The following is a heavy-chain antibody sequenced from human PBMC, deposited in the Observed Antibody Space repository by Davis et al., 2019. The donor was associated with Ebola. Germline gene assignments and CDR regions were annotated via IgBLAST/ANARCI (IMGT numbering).Heavy chain of an antibody. D-gene: IGHD1-1*01. CDR2: INHSGST. J-gene: IGHJ6*02. Sequence: PSETLSLTCAVYGGSFSGYYWSWIRQPPGKGLEWIGEINHSGSTNYNPSLKSRVTISVDTSKNQFSLKLRSVTAADTAVYYCARVNWKLSRNYYYYGMDVWGQGTTVTVSS. CDR3: ARVNWKLSRNYYYYGMDV. V-gene: IGHV4-34*01. CDR1: GGSFSGYY.